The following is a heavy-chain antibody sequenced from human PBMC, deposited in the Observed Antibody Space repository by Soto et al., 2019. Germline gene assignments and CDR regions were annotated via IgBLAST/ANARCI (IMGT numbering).Heavy chain of an antibody. CDR2: IYHSGDS. J-gene: IGHJ4*02. CDR3: AREESIEARAFDN. Sequence: SETLSLTCTVSGGSVSSGGYFWSWIRQHPGKGLEWIGYIYHSGDSYYNPSLKGRATISIDTSENQFSLRVTSVTAADTAVYYCAREESIEARAFDNWGQGTLVTVSS. CDR1: GGSVSSGGYF. D-gene: IGHD6-6*01. V-gene: IGHV4-31*03.